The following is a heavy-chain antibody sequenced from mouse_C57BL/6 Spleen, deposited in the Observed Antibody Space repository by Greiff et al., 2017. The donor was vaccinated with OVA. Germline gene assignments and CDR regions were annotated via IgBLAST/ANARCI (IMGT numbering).Heavy chain of an antibody. CDR1: GFTFSDYG. Sequence: VQLKESGGGLVKPGGSLKLSCAASGFTFSDYGMHWVRQAPEKGLEWVAYISSGSSTIYYADTVKGRFTISRDNAKNTLFLQMTSLRSEDTAMYYCARENWVFYAMDYWGQGTSVTVSS. V-gene: IGHV5-17*01. D-gene: IGHD4-1*01. CDR3: ARENWVFYAMDY. CDR2: ISSGSSTI. J-gene: IGHJ4*01.